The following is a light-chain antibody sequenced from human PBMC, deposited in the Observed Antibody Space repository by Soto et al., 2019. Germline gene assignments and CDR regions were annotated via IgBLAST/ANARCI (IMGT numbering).Light chain of an antibody. V-gene: IGLV1-44*01. J-gene: IGLJ3*02. CDR1: SSNIGSNT. CDR2: SNN. Sequence: QSVLTQPPSASGTPGQRVTISCSGSSSNIGSNTVNWYQQLPGTAPKLLIYSNNQRPSGVPDRFSGSKSGTSASLAISGLQSGEEADYYCAAWDNSLNARVFGGGTKLTVL. CDR3: AAWDNSLNARV.